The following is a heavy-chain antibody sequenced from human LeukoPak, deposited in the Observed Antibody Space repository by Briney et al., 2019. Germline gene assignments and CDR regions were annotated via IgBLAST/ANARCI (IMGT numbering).Heavy chain of an antibody. CDR3: ARDHRSAQLWFED. Sequence: ASVKVSCKASGYTFTGYYMHWVRQAPGQGLEWMGWINPNSGGTNYAQKFQGRVTMTRDTSISTAYMELSRLRSDDTAVYYCARDHRSAQLWFEDWGQGTLVTVSS. CDR1: GYTFTGYY. D-gene: IGHD5-18*01. V-gene: IGHV1-2*02. CDR2: INPNSGGT. J-gene: IGHJ4*02.